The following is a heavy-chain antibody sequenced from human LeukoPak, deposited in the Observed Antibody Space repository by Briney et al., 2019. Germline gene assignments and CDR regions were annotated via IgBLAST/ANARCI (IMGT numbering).Heavy chain of an antibody. CDR2: IYWDDDK. V-gene: IGHV2-5*02. Sequence: SGPTLVNPTQTLTLTCTFSGFSLSTSGVGVGWIRQPPGKALEWLALIYWDDDKRCSPSLKSRLTITKDTSKNQVVLTMTNMDPVDTATYYCAHRQKYYYDSSGYRGAFDIWGQGTMVTVSS. J-gene: IGHJ3*02. D-gene: IGHD3-22*01. CDR1: GFSLSTSGVG. CDR3: AHRQKYYYDSSGYRGAFDI.